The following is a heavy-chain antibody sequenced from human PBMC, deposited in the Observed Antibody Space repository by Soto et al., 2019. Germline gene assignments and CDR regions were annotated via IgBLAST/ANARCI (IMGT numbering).Heavy chain of an antibody. Sequence: ASVKVSCKASGYTFTGYYMHWVRQAPGQGLEWMGWINPNSGGTNYAQKLQGRVTMTRGTSISTAYMELSRLRSDDTAGYYCARDDSDVLLWFGETTGGMDVWGQGTTVTVSS. V-gene: IGHV1-2*02. CDR1: GYTFTGYY. CDR2: INPNSGGT. J-gene: IGHJ6*02. CDR3: ARDDSDVLLWFGETTGGMDV. D-gene: IGHD3-10*01.